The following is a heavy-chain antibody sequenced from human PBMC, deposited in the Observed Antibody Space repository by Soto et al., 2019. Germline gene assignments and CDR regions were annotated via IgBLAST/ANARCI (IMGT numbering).Heavy chain of an antibody. CDR3: ARPLLGATILSGFDS. J-gene: IGHJ4*02. CDR1: GGSISSSTYY. Sequence: QLQMQESGPGLVQPSETLSLTCTVSGGSISSSTYYWGWIRQPPGKGLEWIGSIYYSGSAYYNPALKSRVTLSVDTSKNQYSLKLSSVTAADTAVYFSARPLLGATILSGFDSWGQGILVTVSS. CDR2: IYYSGSA. V-gene: IGHV4-39*01. D-gene: IGHD5-12*01.